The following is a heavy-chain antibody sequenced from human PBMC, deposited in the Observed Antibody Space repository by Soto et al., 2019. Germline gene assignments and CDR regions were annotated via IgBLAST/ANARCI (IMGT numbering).Heavy chain of an antibody. Sequence: GGSLRLSCAASGFTFSSYSMNWVRQAPGKGLEWVSSISSSSSYIYCADSVKGRFTISRDNAKNSLYLQMNSLRAEDTAVYYCARVLQTGYSSRDWGQGTLVTVSS. J-gene: IGHJ4*02. CDR3: ARVLQTGYSSRD. V-gene: IGHV3-21*01. CDR2: ISSSSSYI. D-gene: IGHD6-13*01. CDR1: GFTFSSYS.